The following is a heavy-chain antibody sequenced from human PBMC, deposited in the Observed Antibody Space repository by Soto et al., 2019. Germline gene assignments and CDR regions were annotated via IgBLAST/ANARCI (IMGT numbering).Heavy chain of an antibody. D-gene: IGHD1-26*01. CDR1: GFIFSTYG. Sequence: VQLVESGGGVVQPGGSLRLSCAASGFIFSTYGMHWVRQVPGKGLGWVAHISFDGSNEHYADSVKGRFTVSRDNAKNTLSLQRNTLTAEDTAVYYCTKEYIVGTTWGYFESWGQGTLVTVSS. CDR2: ISFDGSNE. CDR3: TKEYIVGTTWGYFES. V-gene: IGHV3-30*18. J-gene: IGHJ4*02.